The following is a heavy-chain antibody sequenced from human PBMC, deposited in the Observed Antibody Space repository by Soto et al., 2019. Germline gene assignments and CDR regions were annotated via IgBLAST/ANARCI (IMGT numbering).Heavy chain of an antibody. J-gene: IGHJ4*02. Sequence: PSETLSLTCTFSGGSIISGDYCWSWIRQHPGKGLEWIGYNDYTGNAFSNPSLRSRTSISLDTSQNQFSLRLNSVTAADTAVYYCATGDLTGGELFFTYWGRGALVTVSS. CDR2: NDYTGNA. CDR3: ATGDLTGGELFFTY. V-gene: IGHV4-31*03. CDR1: GGSIISGDYC. D-gene: IGHD3-10*01.